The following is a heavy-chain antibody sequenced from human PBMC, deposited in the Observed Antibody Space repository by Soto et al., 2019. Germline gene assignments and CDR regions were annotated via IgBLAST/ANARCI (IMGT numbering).Heavy chain of an antibody. CDR2: INHSGST. D-gene: IGHD3-22*01. CDR3: ARRHYYDSSGYYYSFLDHFDY. Sequence: ASETLSLTCAVYGGSFSGYYWSWIRQPPGKGLEWIGEINHSGSTNYNPSLKSRVTIPVDTSKNQFSLKLSSVTAADTAVYYCARRHYYDSSGYYYSFLDHFDYWGQGTLVTVSS. CDR1: GGSFSGYY. J-gene: IGHJ4*02. V-gene: IGHV4-34*01.